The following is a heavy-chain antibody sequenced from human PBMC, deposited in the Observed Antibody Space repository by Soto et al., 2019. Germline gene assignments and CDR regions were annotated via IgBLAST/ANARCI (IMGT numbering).Heavy chain of an antibody. J-gene: IGHJ3*02. CDR1: GFTFNNYA. D-gene: IGHD3-3*01. CDR3: ARDVLRIFVVVIVNDALDM. CDR2: ISYDGRNK. V-gene: IGHV3-30*04. Sequence: PGGSLRLSCAASGFTFNNYAIHWVRQAPGKGLEWVAVISYDGRNKYYADSVKGRFTISRDNSKNTLYLQMNSLRAEDTAVYYCARDVLRIFVVVIVNDALDMWGQGTVGTVSS.